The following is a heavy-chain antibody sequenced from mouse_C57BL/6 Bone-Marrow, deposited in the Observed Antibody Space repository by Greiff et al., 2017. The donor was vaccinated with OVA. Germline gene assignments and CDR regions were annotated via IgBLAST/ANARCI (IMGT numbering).Heavy chain of an antibody. D-gene: IGHD6-1*01. J-gene: IGHJ3*01. CDR3: TRGGVCLD. Sequence: DVQLQESGTVLVRPGASVKMSCKTSGYTFTSYCMHWVKQRPGQGLEWIGAIYPGTSDTSYNQKFKGKAKLTAVTSDSTAYMELSSLTNEDSAVYYCTRGGVCLDWGQGTLVTVSA. CDR1: GYTFTSYC. CDR2: IYPGTSDT. V-gene: IGHV1-5*01.